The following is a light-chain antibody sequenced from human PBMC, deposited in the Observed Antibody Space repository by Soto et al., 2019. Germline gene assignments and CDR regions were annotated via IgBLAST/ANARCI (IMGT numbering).Light chain of an antibody. V-gene: IGLV2-14*01. CDR3: SSYTSSSIVV. J-gene: IGLJ2*01. CDR2: EVS. CDR1: SXDVGGYNY. Sequence: QSVLPQPASVSGSPGQSITISCTGTSXDVGGYNYVSWYQQHPGKAPKLMIYEVSNRPSGVSNRFSGSKSGNTASLTISGLQAEDEADYYCSSYTSSSIVVFGGGTKLTVL.